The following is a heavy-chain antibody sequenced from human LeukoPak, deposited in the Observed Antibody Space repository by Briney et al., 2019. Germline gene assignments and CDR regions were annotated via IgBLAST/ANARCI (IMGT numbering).Heavy chain of an antibody. J-gene: IGHJ4*02. CDR1: GFSFSSYS. Sequence: GGPLRLSCSASGFSFSSYSMTWVRQAPGKGLEWVAVISYDGRNKYYADSVKGRFTVSRDNSKNTLYLQMNSLRAEDTAVYYCASHWAQQVVSDYWGQGTLVTVSS. CDR2: ISYDGRNK. CDR3: ASHWAQQVVSDY. V-gene: IGHV3-30*04. D-gene: IGHD6-13*01.